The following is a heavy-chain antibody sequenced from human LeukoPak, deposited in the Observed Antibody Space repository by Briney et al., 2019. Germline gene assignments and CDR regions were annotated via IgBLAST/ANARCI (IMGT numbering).Heavy chain of an antibody. J-gene: IGHJ4*01. CDR1: GGSISSSSYY. D-gene: IGHD3-3*01. Sequence: SETLSLTCTVSGGSISSSSYYWGWIRQPPGKGLEWIGSIYYSGSTYYNPSLKSRVTMSVDTSKNQFSLKLSSVTAADTAVYYCARDWSGPYYFDYWGQGTLVTVSS. V-gene: IGHV4-39*07. CDR2: IYYSGST. CDR3: ARDWSGPYYFDY.